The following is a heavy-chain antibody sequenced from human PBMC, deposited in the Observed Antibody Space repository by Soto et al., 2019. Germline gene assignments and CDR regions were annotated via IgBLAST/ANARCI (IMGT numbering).Heavy chain of an antibody. CDR1: GVTMSYGGYS. Sequence: SETLSLTCTVSGVTMSYGGYSWSWIRQPAGKGLEWLGRLYNAERTNYNPSLKSRVTMSMDTSKNQFSLKLTSVTAADSAVYFCAREPLAHSYFDFWGQGTLVTVSS. CDR3: AREPLAHSYFDF. J-gene: IGHJ4*02. V-gene: IGHV4-61*02. CDR2: LYNAERT.